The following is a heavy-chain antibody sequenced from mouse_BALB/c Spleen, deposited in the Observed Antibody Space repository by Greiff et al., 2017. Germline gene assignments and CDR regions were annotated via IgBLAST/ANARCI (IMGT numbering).Heavy chain of an antibody. CDR1: GYTFTSYW. D-gene: IGHD2-4*01. CDR3: TRDYDYDGGVWFAY. J-gene: IGHJ3*01. Sequence: EVQLQESGTVLARPGASVKMSCKASGYTFTSYWMHWVKQRPGQGLEWIGAIYPGNSDTSYNQKFKGKAKLTAVTSTSTAYMELSSLTNEDSAVYYCTRDYDYDGGVWFAYWGQGTLVTVSA. CDR2: IYPGNSDT. V-gene: IGHV1-5*01.